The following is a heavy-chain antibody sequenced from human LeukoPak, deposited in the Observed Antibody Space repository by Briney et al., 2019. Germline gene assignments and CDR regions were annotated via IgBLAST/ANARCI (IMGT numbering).Heavy chain of an antibody. CDR2: ISYDGSNK. CDR1: GFTFSSYG. J-gene: IGHJ4*02. D-gene: IGHD3-10*01. Sequence: GGSLRLSCAASGFTFSSYGMHWVRQAPGKGLEWVAVISYDGSNKYYADSVKGRFTISRDNSKNTLYLQMNSLRAEDTAVYYCARGDYGSGSYSQTSFDYWGQGTLVTVSS. V-gene: IGHV3-30*03. CDR3: ARGDYGSGSYSQTSFDY.